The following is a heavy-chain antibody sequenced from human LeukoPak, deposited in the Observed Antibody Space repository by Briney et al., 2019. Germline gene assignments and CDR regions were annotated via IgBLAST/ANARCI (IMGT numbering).Heavy chain of an antibody. V-gene: IGHV2-5*02. CDR3: AHQSQRYDFWSGYPYYYYYYMDV. CDR1: GFSLSTSGVG. CDR2: IYWDDDK. Sequence: SGPTLVKPTQTLTLTCTFSGFSLSTSGVGVGWIRQPPGKALEWLALIYWDDDKRYSPSLKSRLTITRDTSKNQVVLTMTNMDPVDTATYYCAHQSQRYDFWSGYPYYYYYYMDVWGKGTTVTVSS. J-gene: IGHJ6*03. D-gene: IGHD3-3*01.